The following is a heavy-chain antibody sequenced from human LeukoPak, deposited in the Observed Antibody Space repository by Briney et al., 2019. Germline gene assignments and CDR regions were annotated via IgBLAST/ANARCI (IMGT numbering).Heavy chain of an antibody. V-gene: IGHV3-13*04. CDR2: IGTAGDT. Sequence: GGSLRLSCAASGLTFSSYDMHWVRQATGKGLEWVSAIGTAGDTYYPGSVKGRFTISRENAKNSLYLQMNSLRAEDTAVYYCARNKLGVLFYFDYWGQGTLVTVSS. CDR1: GLTFSSYD. D-gene: IGHD7-27*01. CDR3: ARNKLGVLFYFDY. J-gene: IGHJ4*02.